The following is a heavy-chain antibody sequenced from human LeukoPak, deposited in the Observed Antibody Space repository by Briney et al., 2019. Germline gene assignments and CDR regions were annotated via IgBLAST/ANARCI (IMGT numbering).Heavy chain of an antibody. V-gene: IGHV3-66*01. CDR1: GSTVSSNY. CDR2: IYSGGST. D-gene: IGHD3-3*01. J-gene: IGHJ4*02. Sequence: GGSLRLSCAASGSTVSSNYMSWVRQAPGKGLEWVSVIYSGGSTYYADSVKGRFTISRDNAKNSLYLQMTSLRAEDTAVYYCARETPEGYWSGYIDSWGQGTLVTVSS. CDR3: ARETPEGYWSGYIDS.